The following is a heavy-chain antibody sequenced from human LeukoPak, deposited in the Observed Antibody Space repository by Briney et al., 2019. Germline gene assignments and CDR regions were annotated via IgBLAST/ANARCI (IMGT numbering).Heavy chain of an antibody. CDR1: GFTFSSYA. CDR3: AKDDDYVEYGYYFDF. Sequence: AGGSLRLSCAASGFTFSSYAMSWFRQAPGKGLQWVSAIGGRGTITYYADSVKGRFTISKDNSKNTLYLQMNSLRAGDTAVYYCAKDDDYVEYGYYFDFWGQGTLVTVSS. D-gene: IGHD4-17*01. J-gene: IGHJ4*02. CDR2: IGGRGTIT. V-gene: IGHV3-23*01.